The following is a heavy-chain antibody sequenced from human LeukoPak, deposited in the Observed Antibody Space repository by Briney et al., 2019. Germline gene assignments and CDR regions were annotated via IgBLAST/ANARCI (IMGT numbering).Heavy chain of an antibody. Sequence: ASVKASCKASGYTFTGYYMHWVRQAPGQGLEWMGWINPNSGGTNYAQKFQGWVTMTRDTSTSTVYMELSSLRSEDTAVYYCARADTAMAYYFDYWGQGTLVTVSS. CDR2: INPNSGGT. CDR3: ARADTAMAYYFDY. V-gene: IGHV1-2*04. J-gene: IGHJ4*02. CDR1: GYTFTGYY. D-gene: IGHD5-18*01.